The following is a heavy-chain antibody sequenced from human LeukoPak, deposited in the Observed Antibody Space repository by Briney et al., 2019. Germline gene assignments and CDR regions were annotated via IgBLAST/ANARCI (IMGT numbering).Heavy chain of an antibody. J-gene: IGHJ4*02. CDR3: ARPPPRVFGGPYID. CDR2: ISYGGSNK. V-gene: IGHV3-30*04. Sequence: GGSLRLSCAASGFTFSSYAMHWVRQAPGKGLEWVAVISYGGSNKYYADSVKGRFTISRDNSKNTLYLQMNSLRAEDTAVYYCARPPPRVFGGPYIDWGQGTLVTVSS. D-gene: IGHD3-10*01. CDR1: GFTFSSYA.